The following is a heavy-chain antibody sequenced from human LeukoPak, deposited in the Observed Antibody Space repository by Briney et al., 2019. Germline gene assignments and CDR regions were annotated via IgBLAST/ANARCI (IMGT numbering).Heavy chain of an antibody. J-gene: IGHJ4*02. CDR3: ARGPYVLLWFGEAVY. CDR1: GYTFTGYY. CDR2: INPNSGGT. V-gene: IGHV1-2*06. D-gene: IGHD3-10*01. Sequence: GASVKVSCKASGYTFTGYYMHWVRQAPGQGLEWMGRINPNSGGTNYAQKFQGRVTMTRDTSISTAYMELSRLRPDDTAVYYCARGPYVLLWFGEAVYWGQGTLVTVSS.